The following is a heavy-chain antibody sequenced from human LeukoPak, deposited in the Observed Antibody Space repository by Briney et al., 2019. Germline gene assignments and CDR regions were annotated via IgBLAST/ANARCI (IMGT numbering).Heavy chain of an antibody. Sequence: GSLRLSCAASGFTFSSYSMNWVRQAPGKGLEWVSSISSCSSYIYYADSVKGRFTISRDNAKNSLYLQMNSLRAEDTAVYYCATDIVVVPAAITDYWGQGTLVTVSS. J-gene: IGHJ4*02. CDR1: GFTFSSYS. V-gene: IGHV3-21*01. CDR2: ISSCSSYI. CDR3: ATDIVVVPAAITDY. D-gene: IGHD2-2*02.